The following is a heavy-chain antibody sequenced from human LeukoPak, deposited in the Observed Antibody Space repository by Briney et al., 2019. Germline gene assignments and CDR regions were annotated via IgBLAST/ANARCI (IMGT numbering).Heavy chain of an antibody. J-gene: IGHJ4*02. V-gene: IGHV3-23*01. CDR3: ARGNGYSYGYNY. D-gene: IGHD5-18*01. CDR1: GFSFSNYV. CDR2: ISGSGTQT. Sequence: GGSLRLSCAASGFSFSNYVMSWVRQAPGKGLEWISTISGSGTQTYYADSVKGRFTISRDSSKNTLYLQMNSLRAEDTAVYYCARGNGYSYGYNYWGQGTLVTVSS.